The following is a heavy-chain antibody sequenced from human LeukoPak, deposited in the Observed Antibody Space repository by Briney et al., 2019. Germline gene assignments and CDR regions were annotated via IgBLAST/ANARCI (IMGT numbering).Heavy chain of an antibody. D-gene: IGHD2-2*01. J-gene: IGHJ4*02. CDR3: AKDRSTWFYFDY. Sequence: PGGSLRLSCAASGFTFDNYAMHWVRQVPGKGLEWVSLISANGDNPYYADSVKGRFTISRDNSKNSLFLQLNRLRTDDTAVYYCAKDRSTWFYFDYWGQGTLVTVSS. CDR1: GFTFDNYA. V-gene: IGHV3-43*02. CDR2: ISANGDNP.